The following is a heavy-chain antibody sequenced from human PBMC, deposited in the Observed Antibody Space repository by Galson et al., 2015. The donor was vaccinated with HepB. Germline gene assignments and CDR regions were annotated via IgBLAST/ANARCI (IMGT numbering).Heavy chain of an antibody. Sequence: SLRLSCAASGFTFRNHGMYWVRQAPGKGLEWVALIWYDGSNKYYADSVKGRFTISRDNSKNTLYLQMNSLRAEDTAVYYCASFRGSGYFFDYWGQGTLVTVSS. CDR2: IWYDGSNK. CDR1: GFTFRNHG. CDR3: ASFRGSGYFFDY. D-gene: IGHD3-3*01. J-gene: IGHJ4*02. V-gene: IGHV3-33*07.